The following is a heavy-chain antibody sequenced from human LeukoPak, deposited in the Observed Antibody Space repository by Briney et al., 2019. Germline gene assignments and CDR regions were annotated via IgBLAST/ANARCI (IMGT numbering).Heavy chain of an antibody. D-gene: IGHD3-10*01. Sequence: GGSLRLSCAVSGFTFDDYAMHWVRQAPGKGLEWVSGISWNNNSIEYAGFVKGRFTISRDNAKNSLYLQTNSLRAEDTAVYYCARDAEVTMARGLITSPHGLDVWGQGTTVTVAS. CDR1: GFTFDDYA. CDR2: ISWNNNSI. CDR3: ARDAEVTMARGLITSPHGLDV. V-gene: IGHV3-9*01. J-gene: IGHJ6*02.